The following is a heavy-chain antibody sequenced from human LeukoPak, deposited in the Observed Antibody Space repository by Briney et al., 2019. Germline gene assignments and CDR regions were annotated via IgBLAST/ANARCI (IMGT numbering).Heavy chain of an antibody. CDR1: GGSFSGYY. V-gene: IGHV4-4*07. CDR2: IYTSGST. D-gene: IGHD3-16*02. J-gene: IGHJ3*02. Sequence: SETLSLTCAVYGGSFSGYYWSWIRQPAGKGLEWIGRIYTSGSTNYNPSLKSRVTMSVDTSKNQFSLKLSSVTAADTAVYYCARDFDYVWGSYRPNAAFDIWGQGTMVTVSS. CDR3: ARDFDYVWGSYRPNAAFDI.